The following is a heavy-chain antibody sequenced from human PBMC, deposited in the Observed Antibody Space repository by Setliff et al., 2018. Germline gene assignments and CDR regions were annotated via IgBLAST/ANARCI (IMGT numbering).Heavy chain of an antibody. CDR2: IKSKNDGGTT. D-gene: IGHD2-21*01. Sequence: PGGSLRLSCATSGFSFKDAWFTWVRQSSGEGLEWVGRIKSKNDGGTTDYAAPVSGRFSISRDDSGNMMFLHMSSLNTEDTGVYYCITGVYCGVGEGGGACPHWGQGTQVTVSS. CDR1: GFSFKDAW. J-gene: IGHJ4*02. V-gene: IGHV3-15*01. CDR3: ITGVYCGVGEGGGACPH.